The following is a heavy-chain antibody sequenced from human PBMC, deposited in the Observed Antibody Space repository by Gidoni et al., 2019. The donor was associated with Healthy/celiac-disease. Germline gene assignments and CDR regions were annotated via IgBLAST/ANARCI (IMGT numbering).Heavy chain of an antibody. D-gene: IGHD2-15*01. CDR2: ISSSSSYI. CDR3: ARKAAANYYYYGMDV. CDR1: GFTFSSYS. J-gene: IGHJ6*02. Sequence: EVQLVESGGGLVKPGGSLRLSWAASGFTFSSYSMNWVRQAPGKGLEWVSSISSSSSYIYYADSVKCRFTISRDNAKNSLYLQMNSLRAEDTAVYYCARKAAANYYYYGMDVWGQGTTVTVSS. V-gene: IGHV3-21*01.